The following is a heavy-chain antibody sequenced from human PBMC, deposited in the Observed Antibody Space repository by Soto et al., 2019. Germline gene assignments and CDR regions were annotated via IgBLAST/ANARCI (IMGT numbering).Heavy chain of an antibody. Sequence: RLSCAASGFTFDDYAMHWVRQAPGKGLEWVSGISWNSGSIGYADSVKGRFTISRDNAKNSLYLQMNSLRAEDTALYYCAKTPRASTCSSTSCYPFDYWGQGTLVTVSS. D-gene: IGHD2-2*01. CDR2: ISWNSGSI. J-gene: IGHJ4*02. CDR3: AKTPRASTCSSTSCYPFDY. CDR1: GFTFDDYA. V-gene: IGHV3-9*01.